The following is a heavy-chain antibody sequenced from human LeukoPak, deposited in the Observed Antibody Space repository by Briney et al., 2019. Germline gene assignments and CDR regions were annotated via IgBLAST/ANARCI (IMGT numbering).Heavy chain of an antibody. V-gene: IGHV4-61*02. CDR1: GGSISSGGYS. D-gene: IGHD5-24*01. CDR2: IYTSGIT. J-gene: IGHJ4*02. Sequence: PSETLSLTCAVSGGSISSGGYSWSWIRQPPGKGLEWIGRIYTSGITNYNPSLKSRVTISVDTSKNQFSLKLTSVTAADTAVYYCARGSETWLQTDYWGQGTLVTVSS. CDR3: ARGSETWLQTDY.